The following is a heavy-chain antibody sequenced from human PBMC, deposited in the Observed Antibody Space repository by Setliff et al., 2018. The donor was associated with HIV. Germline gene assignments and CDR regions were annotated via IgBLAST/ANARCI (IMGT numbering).Heavy chain of an antibody. D-gene: IGHD2-15*01. CDR2: IYYNGIT. CDR1: GGSISSGGYY. CDR3: ARRIFHSSFPSFDS. Sequence: KSSETLSLTCTVSGGSISSGGYYWSWIRQPPGKGLEWIGSIYYNGITYYNPSLKGRFTISVDTSKNQFSLKVTSVTAADTAVYYCARRIFHSSFPSFDSWGQGTLVTVSS. J-gene: IGHJ4*02. V-gene: IGHV4-39*01.